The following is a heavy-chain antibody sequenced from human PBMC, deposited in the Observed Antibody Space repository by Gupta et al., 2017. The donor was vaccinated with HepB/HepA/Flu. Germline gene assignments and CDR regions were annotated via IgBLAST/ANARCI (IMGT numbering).Heavy chain of an antibody. CDR1: GYTFTGYY. D-gene: IGHD6-19*01. Sequence: QVQLVQSGAEVKKPGASVKVSCKASGYTFTGYYMHWVRQAPGQGLEWMGWINPNSGGTNYAQKFQGRVTMTRDTSISTAYMELSRLRSDDTAVYYCARGLGIAVAGTPFDPWGQGTLVTVSS. J-gene: IGHJ5*02. V-gene: IGHV1-2*02. CDR3: ARGLGIAVAGTPFDP. CDR2: INPNSGGT.